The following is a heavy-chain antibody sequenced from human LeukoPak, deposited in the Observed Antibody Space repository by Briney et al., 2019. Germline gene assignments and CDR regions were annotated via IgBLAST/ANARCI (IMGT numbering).Heavy chain of an antibody. D-gene: IGHD2-2*01. J-gene: IGHJ4*02. Sequence: SVKVSCKASGFTFTSSAVQWVRQARGQRLEWIGWIVVGSGNTNYAQKFQERVTITRDMSTSTAYVELSSLRSEDTAVYYCAADLSSTPFDYWGQGTLVTVSS. CDR1: GFTFTSSA. CDR2: IVVGSGNT. V-gene: IGHV1-58*01. CDR3: AADLSSTPFDY.